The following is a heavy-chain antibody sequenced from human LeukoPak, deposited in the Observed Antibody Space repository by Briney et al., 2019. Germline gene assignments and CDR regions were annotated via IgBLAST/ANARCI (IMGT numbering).Heavy chain of an antibody. J-gene: IGHJ4*02. V-gene: IGHV4-39*01. D-gene: IGHD6-13*01. CDR2: ICYSGST. CDR3: ASGIAAAGTAMIYFDY. Sequence: SETLSLTCTVSGGSISSSSYYWGWIRQPPGKGLEWIGSICYSGSTYYNPSLKSRVTISVDTSKNQFSLKLSSVTAADTAVYYCASGIAAAGTAMIYFDYWGQGTLVTVSS. CDR1: GGSISSSSYY.